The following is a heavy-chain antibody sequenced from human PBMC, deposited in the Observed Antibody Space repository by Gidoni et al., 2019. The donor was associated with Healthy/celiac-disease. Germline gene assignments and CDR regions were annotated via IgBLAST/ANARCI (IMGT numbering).Heavy chain of an antibody. V-gene: IGHV3-72*01. D-gene: IGHD5-12*01. Sequence: EVQLVESGGGLVQPGGSLRLSCAASGFTFSDHYMDWVRQAPGKGLEWVGRTRNKANSYTTEYAASVKGRFTISRDDSKNSLYLQMNSLKTEDTAVYYCASRRDGYRDAFDIWGQGTIVTVSS. CDR2: TRNKANSYTT. CDR1: GFTFSDHY. CDR3: ASRRDGYRDAFDI. J-gene: IGHJ3*02.